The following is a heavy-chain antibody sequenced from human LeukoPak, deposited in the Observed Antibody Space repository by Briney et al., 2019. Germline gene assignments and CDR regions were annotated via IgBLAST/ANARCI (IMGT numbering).Heavy chain of an antibody. J-gene: IGHJ4*02. V-gene: IGHV3-21*01. CDR1: GFTFSSNG. CDR3: ARDKGGSYSDY. D-gene: IGHD1-26*01. Sequence: GGSLRLSCVASGFTFSSNGMHWVRQAPGKGLEWVSSISSSSSNIYYADSVKGRFTISRDNAKNSLYLQMNSLRAEDTAVYYCARDKGGSYSDYWGQGTLVTVSS. CDR2: ISSSSSNI.